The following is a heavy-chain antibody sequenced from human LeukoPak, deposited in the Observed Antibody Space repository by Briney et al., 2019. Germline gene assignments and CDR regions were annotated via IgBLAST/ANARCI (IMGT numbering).Heavy chain of an antibody. J-gene: IGHJ6*03. V-gene: IGHV1-18*04. D-gene: IGHD5-18*01. CDR3: ARVDTVNYYYYMDV. CDR1: GYTFTGYY. CDR2: ISTFNGHT. Sequence: GASVKVSCKASGYTFTGYYMHWVRQAPGHGFEWMGWISTFNGHTNYAQSRQDRVTMTTDTSTSTVYMELSSLISDDTAVYYCARVDTVNYYYYMDVWGKGTPVTVSS.